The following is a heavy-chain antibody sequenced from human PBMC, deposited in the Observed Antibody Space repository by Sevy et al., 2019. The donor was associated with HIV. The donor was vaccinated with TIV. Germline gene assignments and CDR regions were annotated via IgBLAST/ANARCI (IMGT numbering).Heavy chain of an antibody. Sequence: GGSLRLSCGASGFTFSNYAMSWVRQAPGKGPEWVSGINNGGSTYYADSVKGRFTISRDNSKKMVFLQMNSLRAEDTAVYYCATGDTTMITDLDYWGQGALVTVSS. CDR3: ATGDTTMITDLDY. D-gene: IGHD5-18*01. CDR2: INNGGST. CDR1: GFTFSNYA. J-gene: IGHJ4*02. V-gene: IGHV3-23*01.